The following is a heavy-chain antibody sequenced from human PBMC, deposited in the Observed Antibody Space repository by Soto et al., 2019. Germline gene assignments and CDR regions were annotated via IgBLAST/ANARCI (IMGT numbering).Heavy chain of an antibody. CDR3: ARRAGSGSYYFYY. CDR2: ISGSGGST. Sequence: QPGGSLRLSCAASGFTFSSCAMTWVRQAPGKGLEWVSGISGSGGSTYYADSVKGRFTISRDNSRNTLSLLMNSLRAEDTAIYYCARRAGSGSYYFYYWGQGALVTVSS. CDR1: GFTFSSCA. J-gene: IGHJ4*02. V-gene: IGHV3-23*01. D-gene: IGHD3-10*01.